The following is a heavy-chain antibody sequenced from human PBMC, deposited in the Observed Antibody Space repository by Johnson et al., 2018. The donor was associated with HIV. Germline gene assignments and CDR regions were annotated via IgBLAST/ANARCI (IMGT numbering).Heavy chain of an antibody. J-gene: IGHJ3*01. CDR1: GFTFDDYG. CDR3: ARAIAAAGSSLEDDA. D-gene: IGHD6-13*01. CDR2: INWNGGST. V-gene: IGHV3-20*04. Sequence: EVQLVESGGGVVRPGGSLRLSCAASGFTFDDYGMSWVRHAPGKGLEWVSGINWNGGSTGYADYVKGRFTISRDNAKNSLYLQMNSLRAEDTALYYCARAIAAAGSSLEDDAWGQGTMVTVSS.